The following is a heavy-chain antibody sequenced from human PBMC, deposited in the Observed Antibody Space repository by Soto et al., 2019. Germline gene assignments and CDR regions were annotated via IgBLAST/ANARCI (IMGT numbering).Heavy chain of an antibody. CDR3: AGCPYGDYDFGSLDY. V-gene: IGHV1-69*01. CDR2: IIPIFDTT. CDR1: GGTFTSYA. D-gene: IGHD4-17*01. Sequence: QVQLVQSGAEVKKPGSSVKVSCRASGGTFTSYAFSWVRQAPGQGLEWMGGIIPIFDTTSYAQKFQGRVTITADESTSTAYMELSSLRSGDTAVYYCAGCPYGDYDFGSLDYWGQGTLVTVSS. J-gene: IGHJ4*02.